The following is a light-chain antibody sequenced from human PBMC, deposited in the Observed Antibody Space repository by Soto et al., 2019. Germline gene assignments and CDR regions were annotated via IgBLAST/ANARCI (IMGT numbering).Light chain of an antibody. J-gene: IGKJ3*01. CDR1: QSFSTF. CDR2: AAS. CDR3: LQTYSPPFT. Sequence: DIQMTQSPSSLSASVGDRVTITCRASQSFSTFLNWYQQKPGKAPKLLIYAASSLQRGVPSRFSGSVSGTEFTLTTTSLQPEDFATYYCLQTYSPPFTFGPGTKVDIK. V-gene: IGKV1-39*01.